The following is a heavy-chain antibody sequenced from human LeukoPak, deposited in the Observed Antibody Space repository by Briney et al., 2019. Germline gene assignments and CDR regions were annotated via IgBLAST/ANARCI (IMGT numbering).Heavy chain of an antibody. CDR1: GYTFTSYY. D-gene: IGHD6-13*01. CDR2: ISAYNGNT. Sequence: GASVKVSCKASGYTFTSYYMHWVRQAPGQGLEWMGWISAYNGNTNYAQKLQGRVTMTTDTSTSTAYMELRSLRSDDTAVYYCARGLGRIAAAGPRDYWGQGTLVTVSS. J-gene: IGHJ4*02. V-gene: IGHV1-18*04. CDR3: ARGLGRIAAAGPRDY.